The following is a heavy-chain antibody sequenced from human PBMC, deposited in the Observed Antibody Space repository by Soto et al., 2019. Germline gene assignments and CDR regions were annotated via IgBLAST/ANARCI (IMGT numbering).Heavy chain of an antibody. CDR3: ASATVTTFDY. Sequence: SETLSLTCTVSGGSISSYYWSWIRQPPGKGLEWIGYIYYSGSTNYNPSLKSRVTISVDTSKNQFSLKLSSVTAADTAVYYCASATVTTFDYWGQGTLVTVSS. CDR2: IYYSGST. D-gene: IGHD4-17*01. CDR1: GGSISSYY. J-gene: IGHJ4*02. V-gene: IGHV4-59*08.